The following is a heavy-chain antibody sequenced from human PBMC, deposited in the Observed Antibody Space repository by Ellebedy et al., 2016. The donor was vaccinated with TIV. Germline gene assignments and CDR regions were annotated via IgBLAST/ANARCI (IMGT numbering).Heavy chain of an antibody. J-gene: IGHJ6*02. CDR1: GFTFNSYW. Sequence: GESLKISCAASGFTFNSYWMSWVRQAPGKGLEWVANINQDGSRINYVDSVKGRFTISRDNAKNSVFLRMNTLRVEDTTVYHCARDGAYGDYSPGFYGMDVWGQGTTVTVSS. V-gene: IGHV3-7*03. D-gene: IGHD3-22*01. CDR2: INQDGSRI. CDR3: ARDGAYGDYSPGFYGMDV.